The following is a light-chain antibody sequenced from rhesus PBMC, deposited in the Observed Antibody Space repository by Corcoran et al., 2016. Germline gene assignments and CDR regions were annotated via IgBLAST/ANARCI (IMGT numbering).Light chain of an antibody. CDR2: NVN. V-gene: IGLV2S9*01. Sequence: QPALTQPRSESNSLGQSVTISCTGTGNDVGGYNDVSWYQQHSGAAPKLLIYNVNKRPSGVSDRFSGSKAADTASLTISGLQAEDEADYYCCSYRSGSTFVFGSGTRLTVL. CDR3: CSYRSGSTFV. CDR1: GNDVGGYND. J-gene: IGLJ6*01.